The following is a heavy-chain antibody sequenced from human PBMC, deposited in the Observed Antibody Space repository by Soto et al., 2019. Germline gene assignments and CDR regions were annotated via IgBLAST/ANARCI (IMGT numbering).Heavy chain of an antibody. CDR1: GYTFTNND. D-gene: IGHD6-6*01. CDR2: MNPNSGNT. V-gene: IGHV1-8*01. J-gene: IGHJ6*02. Sequence: ASVKVSCKASGYTFTNNDINWVRQATGQGLEWMGWMNPNSGNTVFAQKFQGRVNMTRDTSTGTAYMELSSLRSEDTAVYYCARRRALVAARPYYYYATLVWGQAXTVTV. CDR3: ARRRALVAARPYYYYATLV.